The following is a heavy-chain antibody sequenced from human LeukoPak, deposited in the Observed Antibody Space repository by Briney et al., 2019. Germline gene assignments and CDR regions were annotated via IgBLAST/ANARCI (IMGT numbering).Heavy chain of an antibody. CDR2: INHSGST. CDR3: ARGPRDYVKYYFDY. J-gene: IGHJ4*02. Sequence: SETLSLTCAVYGGSFSGYYWSWIRQPPGKGLEWIGEINHSGSTNYNPSLKSRVTISVDTSKNQFSPKLSSVTAADTAVYYCARGPRDYVKYYFDYWGQGTLVTVSS. V-gene: IGHV4-34*01. D-gene: IGHD4-17*01. CDR1: GGSFSGYY.